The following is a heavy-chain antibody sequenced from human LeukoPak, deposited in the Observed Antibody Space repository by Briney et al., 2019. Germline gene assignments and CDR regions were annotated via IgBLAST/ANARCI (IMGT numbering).Heavy chain of an antibody. CDR1: RVTFSNYW. J-gene: IGHJ3*02. D-gene: IGHD4-17*01. V-gene: IGHV3-74*01. CDR3: ASHGDYDAFDI. CDR2: INSDGSST. Sequence: PGGSLRLSCAASRVTFSNYWMHWVRQAPGKGLVWVSRINSDGSSTSYADSVRGRFTISRDNAKNTLYLQMNSLRAEDTAVYYCASHGDYDAFDIWGQGTEVTVSS.